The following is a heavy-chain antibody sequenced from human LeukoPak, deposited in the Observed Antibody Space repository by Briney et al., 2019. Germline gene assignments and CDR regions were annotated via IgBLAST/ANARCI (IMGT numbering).Heavy chain of an antibody. CDR2: SSVYSGNT. J-gene: IGHJ5*02. D-gene: IGHD7-27*01. Sequence: ASVKVSCKASGYTFSNYGITWVRQAPGQGLEWMGWSSVYSGNTYYAQNLQDRVTMTTDTSTSTAYMELRRLTSDDTAVYYCARGNLGPWGQGTLVTVSS. V-gene: IGHV1-18*01. CDR3: ARGNLGP. CDR1: GYTFSNYG.